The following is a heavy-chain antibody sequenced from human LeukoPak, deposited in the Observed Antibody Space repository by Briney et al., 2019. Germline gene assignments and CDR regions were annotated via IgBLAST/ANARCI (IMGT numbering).Heavy chain of an antibody. D-gene: IGHD4-17*01. CDR3: AKDFYPVTTSYFDY. V-gene: IGHV3-9*01. Sequence: GRSVRLSCAAWSFIFDVYAMRCARRARGKGLEGVSGISRNSGSIGYADAVKGRFTISRDNAKNSLYLQMNSLRAEDTALYYCAKDFYPVTTSYFDYWGQGTLVTVSS. J-gene: IGHJ4*02. CDR1: SFIFDVYA. CDR2: ISRNSGSI.